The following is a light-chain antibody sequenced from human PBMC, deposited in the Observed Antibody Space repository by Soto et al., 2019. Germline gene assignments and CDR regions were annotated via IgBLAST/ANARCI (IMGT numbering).Light chain of an antibody. CDR3: SSYTSSSTPYV. Sequence: QSVLTQPASVSGSPGQSITISCTGTSSDFGGYNYVSWYQQHPGKAPKLMIYDVSNRPSGVSNRCSGSKSDNTASLTISGLQAEDEADYYCSSYTSSSTPYVFGTGTKVTVL. V-gene: IGLV2-14*01. CDR1: SSDFGGYNY. J-gene: IGLJ1*01. CDR2: DVS.